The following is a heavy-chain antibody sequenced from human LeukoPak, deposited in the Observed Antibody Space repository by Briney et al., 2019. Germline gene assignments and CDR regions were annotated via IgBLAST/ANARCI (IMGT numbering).Heavy chain of an antibody. Sequence: AGGSLSLSCAASGFTFSSYSMNWVRQAPGKGLEWVSSISSSSSYIYYADSVKGRFTISRDNAKNSLYLQMNSLRAEDTAVYYCAREALAARARPYNWFDPWGQGTLVTVSS. CDR1: GFTFSSYS. J-gene: IGHJ5*02. V-gene: IGHV3-21*01. CDR2: ISSSSSYI. CDR3: AREALAARARPYNWFDP. D-gene: IGHD6-6*01.